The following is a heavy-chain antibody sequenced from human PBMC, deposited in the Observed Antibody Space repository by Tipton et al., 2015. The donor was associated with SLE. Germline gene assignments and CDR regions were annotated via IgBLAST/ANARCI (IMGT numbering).Heavy chain of an antibody. Sequence: TLSLTCTVSGGSINGYYWNWFRQPPGRELEWIGHIYHSGSTNYNPSLKCRVTMLVDTSKNQFSLKLSSVTTADTAVYYCARGGGGHDDDGGQGRLVTVSS. CDR3: ARGGGGHDDD. CDR2: IYHSGST. J-gene: IGHJ4*02. V-gene: IGHV4-59*01. CDR1: GGSINGYY. D-gene: IGHD3-16*01.